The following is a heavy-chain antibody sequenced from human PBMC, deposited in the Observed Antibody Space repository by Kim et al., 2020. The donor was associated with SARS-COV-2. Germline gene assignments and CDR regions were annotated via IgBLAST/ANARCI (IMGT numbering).Heavy chain of an antibody. J-gene: IGHJ4*02. V-gene: IGHV3-21*06. Sequence: KGRFTISRGNAKNSLFLQMNSLRAEDTAVYYCARDSRYSSSWYFPYYFDYWGQGTLVTVSS. CDR3: ARDSRYSSSWYFPYYFDY. D-gene: IGHD6-13*01.